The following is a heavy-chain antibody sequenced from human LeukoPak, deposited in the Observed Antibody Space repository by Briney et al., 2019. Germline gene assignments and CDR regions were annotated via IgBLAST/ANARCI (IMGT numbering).Heavy chain of an antibody. CDR3: AKGLISSATYFSYFDY. CDR2: ISASGDAT. V-gene: IGHV3-23*01. D-gene: IGHD1-26*01. J-gene: IGHJ4*02. Sequence: GGSLRLSCAASGFTFSSYGMGWVRQAPGKGLGWVSAISASGDATNYADSLKGRFTISRDSSKNMLYVQMNNLRAEDTAVYYRAKGLISSATYFSYFDYWGQGTLVTVSS. CDR1: GFTFSSYG.